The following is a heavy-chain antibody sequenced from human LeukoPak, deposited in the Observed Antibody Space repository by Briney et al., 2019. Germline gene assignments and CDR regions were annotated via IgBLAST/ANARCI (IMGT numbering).Heavy chain of an antibody. CDR2: ISSSSSYI. D-gene: IGHD2-2*02. Sequence: GGSLRLSCAASGFTFSSYSMNWVRQAPGKGLEWVSSISSSSSYIYYADSVKGRFTISRDNAKNSLYLQMNSLRAEDTAVYYCARLVMGYCSSTSCYKFFDYWGQGTLVTVSS. CDR3: ARLVMGYCSSTSCYKFFDY. J-gene: IGHJ4*02. CDR1: GFTFSSYS. V-gene: IGHV3-21*01.